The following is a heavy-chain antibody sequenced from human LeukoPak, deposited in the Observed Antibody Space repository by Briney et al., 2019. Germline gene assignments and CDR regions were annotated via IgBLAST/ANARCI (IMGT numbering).Heavy chain of an antibody. CDR3: ARASRSYGDYEWDY. D-gene: IGHD4-17*01. CDR2: INTDGSST. Sequence: GGSLRLSCAASGFTFSGYWMHWVRQAPGKGLVWVSRINTDGSSTSYADSVKGRFTISRDNAKNTLYLQMNSLRAEDTAVYYCARASRSYGDYEWDYWGKGTTVTVSS. CDR1: GFTFSGYW. J-gene: IGHJ6*04. V-gene: IGHV3-74*01.